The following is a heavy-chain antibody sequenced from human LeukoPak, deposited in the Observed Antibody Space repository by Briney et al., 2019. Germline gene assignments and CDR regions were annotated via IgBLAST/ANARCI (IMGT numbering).Heavy chain of an antibody. CDR1: GFTFSSYG. CDR2: ISRDGSDK. V-gene: IGHV3-30*18. D-gene: IGHD7-27*01. CDR3: AKPLGTSTIDFLIDY. Sequence: PGRSLRLSCAASGFTFSSYGMHWVRQAPGKGLEWVAVISRDGSDKFYADPVKGRFTISRDNSKNTLYPQMDSLGAEDTAMYYCAKPLGTSTIDFLIDYWGQGTLVTVSS. J-gene: IGHJ4*02.